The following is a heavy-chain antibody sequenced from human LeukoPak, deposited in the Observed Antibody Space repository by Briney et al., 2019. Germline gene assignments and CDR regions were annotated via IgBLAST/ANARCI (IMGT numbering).Heavy chain of an antibody. J-gene: IGHJ5*02. V-gene: IGHV1-18*01. CDR1: GYTFTSYG. CDR3: ARDGIAAAGRSFPWFDP. Sequence: ASVKVSCKASGYTFTSYGISWVRQAPGQGLEWMGWISAYNGNTNYAQKLQGRVTMTTDTSTSTAYMELRSLRSDDTAVYYCARDGIAAAGRSFPWFDPWGQGTLVTVSS. D-gene: IGHD6-13*01. CDR2: ISAYNGNT.